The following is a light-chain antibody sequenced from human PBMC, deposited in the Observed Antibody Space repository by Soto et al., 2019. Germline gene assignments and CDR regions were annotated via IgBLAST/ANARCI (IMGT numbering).Light chain of an antibody. J-gene: IGKJ5*01. V-gene: IGKV3-20*01. CDR3: QQYDNSPIT. Sequence: EIVLTQSPGTLSLSPGEGATLSCRASQSVTGTNLAWYQQKPGQAPRLLIYGASSRATGIPDRFSGTGSETDFTLTISRLEPEDFAVYYCQQYDNSPITFGQGTRLEIK. CDR1: QSVTGTN. CDR2: GAS.